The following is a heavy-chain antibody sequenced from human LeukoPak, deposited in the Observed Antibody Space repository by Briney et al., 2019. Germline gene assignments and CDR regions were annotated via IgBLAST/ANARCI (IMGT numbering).Heavy chain of an antibody. CDR2: IDTNSGGT. J-gene: IGHJ4*02. V-gene: IGHV1-2*02. Sequence: GASVKVSCKASGYTFTAYYMHWVRQAPGQGLEWMGWIDTNSGGTNYAQKFQGRVTITRDTSIGTAYMERSSLISDDTAVYYCASGAYCSGGSCSLHRVASWGQGTLVTVSS. CDR1: GYTFTAYY. D-gene: IGHD2-15*01. CDR3: ASGAYCSGGSCSLHRVAS.